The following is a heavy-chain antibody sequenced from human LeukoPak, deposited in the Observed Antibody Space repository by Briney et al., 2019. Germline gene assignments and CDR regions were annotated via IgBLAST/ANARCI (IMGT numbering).Heavy chain of an antibody. D-gene: IGHD3-10*01. V-gene: IGHV1-46*01. CDR2: INPSGGST. J-gene: IGHJ5*02. CDR1: GYTFTSYY. CDR3: ARGGPLITMVRGVIHKSSWFDP. Sequence: ASVKVSCKASGYTFTSYYMHWVRQAPGQGLEWMGIINPSGGSTSYAQKFQGRVTMTRDTSTSTVYMELSSLRSEDTAVYYCARGGPLITMVRGVIHKSSWFDPWGQGTLVTVSS.